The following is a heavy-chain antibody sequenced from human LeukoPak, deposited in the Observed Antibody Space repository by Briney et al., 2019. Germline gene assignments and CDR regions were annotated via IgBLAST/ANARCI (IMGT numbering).Heavy chain of an antibody. CDR1: GFTFRGAW. CDR2: IKSKTDGGTT. D-gene: IGHD1-26*01. V-gene: IGHV3-15*01. CDR3: TTVVGATTGSDY. Sequence: NPGGSLRLSCVVSGFTFRGAWMSWVRQAPGKGLEWVGRIKSKTDGGTTDYAAPVKGRFTISRDDSKNTLYLQMNSLKTEDTAVYYCTTVVGATTGSDYWGQGTLVTVSS. J-gene: IGHJ4*02.